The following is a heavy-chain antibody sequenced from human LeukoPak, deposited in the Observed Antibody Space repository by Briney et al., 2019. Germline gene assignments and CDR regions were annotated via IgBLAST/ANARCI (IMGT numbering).Heavy chain of an antibody. CDR3: AKPKAAYYYDSSGYYLDY. V-gene: IGHV3-30*18. Sequence: GGSLRLSCAASGFTFSSYGMHWVRQAPGKGLEGVAVISYDGSNKYYADSVKGRFTISRDNSKNTLYLQMNSLRAEDTAVYYCAKPKAAYYYDSSGYYLDYWGQGTLVTVSS. J-gene: IGHJ4*02. CDR2: ISYDGSNK. CDR1: GFTFSSYG. D-gene: IGHD3-22*01.